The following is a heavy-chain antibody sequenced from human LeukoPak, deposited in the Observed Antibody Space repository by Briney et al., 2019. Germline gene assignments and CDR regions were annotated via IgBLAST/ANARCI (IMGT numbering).Heavy chain of an antibody. CDR2: INHSGST. V-gene: IGHV4-34*01. CDR3: ARTVVKGMTVKDY. J-gene: IGHJ4*02. Sequence: PSETLSLTCAVYGGSFSGYYWSWIRQPPGKGLEWIGEINHSGSTNYNPSLKSRVTISVDTSKNQFSLKLSSVTAADTAVYYCARTVVKGMTVKDYWGQETLVTVSS. CDR1: GGSFSGYY. D-gene: IGHD3-22*01.